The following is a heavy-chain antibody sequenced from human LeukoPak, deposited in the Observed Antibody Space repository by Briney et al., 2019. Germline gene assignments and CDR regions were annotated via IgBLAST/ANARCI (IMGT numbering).Heavy chain of an antibody. CDR2: ISSSSSYI. D-gene: IGHD6-19*01. CDR3: ARASGWYERGPDNYYYYMDV. J-gene: IGHJ6*03. CDR1: GYSISSGYY. Sequence: ETLSLTCTVSGYSISSGYYWGWIRQPPGKGLEWVSSISSSSSYIYYADSVKGRFTISRDNAKNSLYLQMNSLRAEDTAVYYCARASGWYERGPDNYYYYMDVWGKGTTVTVSS. V-gene: IGHV3-21*01.